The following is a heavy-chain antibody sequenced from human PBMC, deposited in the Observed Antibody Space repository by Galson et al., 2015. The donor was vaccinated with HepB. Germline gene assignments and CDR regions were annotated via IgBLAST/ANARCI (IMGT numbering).Heavy chain of an antibody. J-gene: IGHJ5*02. D-gene: IGHD2-2*01. V-gene: IGHV3-30*18. CDR3: AKDYLRGQHQLWTPWFDP. CDR2: ISCDGSNK. CDR1: GFTFSSYG. Sequence: SLRLSCAASGFTFSSYGMHWVRQAPGKGLGWGAVISCDGSNKYYADSVKGRFTISRDNSKNTLYLQMNSLRAEDTAVYYCAKDYLRGQHQLWTPWFDPWGQGTLVTVSS.